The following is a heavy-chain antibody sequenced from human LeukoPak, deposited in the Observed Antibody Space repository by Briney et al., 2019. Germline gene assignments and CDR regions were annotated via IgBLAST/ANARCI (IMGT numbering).Heavy chain of an antibody. V-gene: IGHV1-3*01. Sequence: ASVKVSCKASGYTFTSYAMHWVRQAPGQRLEWMGWINAGNGNTKYSQKFQGRVTITRDTSASTAYMELSSLRSEDTAVYYRARVPATRGDNWFDPWGQGTLVTVSS. CDR2: INAGNGNT. D-gene: IGHD2-2*01. CDR3: ARVPATRGDNWFDP. J-gene: IGHJ5*02. CDR1: GYTFTSYA.